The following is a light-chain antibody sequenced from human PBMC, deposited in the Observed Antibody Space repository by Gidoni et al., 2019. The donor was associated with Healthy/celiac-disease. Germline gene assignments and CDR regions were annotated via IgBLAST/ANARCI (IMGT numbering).Light chain of an antibody. V-gene: IGKV1-12*01. J-gene: IGKJ4*01. Sequence: DIQLTHSPSSVSASVGDRVTITCRASQGISCWLAWYQQKPGKAPKLLIYAASSLQSRFPSRFRGSGSGTDFTLHLSRLQPEDFATYYCQQANSFLLTFGGGTKVEIK. CDR1: QGISCW. CDR2: AAS. CDR3: QQANSFLLT.